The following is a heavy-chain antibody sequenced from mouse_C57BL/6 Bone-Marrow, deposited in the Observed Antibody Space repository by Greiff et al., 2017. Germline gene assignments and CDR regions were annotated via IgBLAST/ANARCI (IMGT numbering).Heavy chain of an antibody. CDR2: IHPNRGST. CDR3: ARSGGYYGG. J-gene: IGHJ2*01. CDR1: GYTFTSYW. V-gene: IGHV1-64*01. D-gene: IGHD2-3*01. Sequence: QVQLQQPGAELVKPGASVKLSCKASGYTFTSYWMHWVKQRPGQGLEWIGMIHPNRGSTNYNETFKSKAILTLDKSSSTAYMQLSILTSEDSAVYYCARSGGYYGGWGQGTTLTVSS.